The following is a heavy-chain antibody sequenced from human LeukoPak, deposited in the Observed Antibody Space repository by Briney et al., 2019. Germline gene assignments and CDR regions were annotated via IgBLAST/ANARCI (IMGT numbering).Heavy chain of an antibody. Sequence: ASVKVSCKASGYTFTSYYMHWVRQAPGQGLEWMGIINPSGGSTSYAQKFQGRVTMTRDTSTSTVYTELSSLRSEDTAVYYCASGPGTPKGIDYWGQGTLVTVSS. D-gene: IGHD1-26*01. V-gene: IGHV1-46*01. CDR3: ASGPGTPKGIDY. CDR1: GYTFTSYY. J-gene: IGHJ4*02. CDR2: INPSGGST.